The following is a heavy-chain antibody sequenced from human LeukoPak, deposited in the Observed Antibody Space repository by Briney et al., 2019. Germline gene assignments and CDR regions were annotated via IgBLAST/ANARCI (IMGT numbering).Heavy chain of an antibody. V-gene: IGHV3-43D*03. CDR3: AKDKGQLWFFDY. J-gene: IGHJ4*02. D-gene: IGHD5-18*01. CDR1: GFTFDDYA. CDR2: ISWDGGTT. Sequence: VGSLRLSCAASGFTFDDYAMHWVRQAPGKGLEWVSLISWDGGTTYYADSLKGRFTISRDNSKNSLYLQMNSLRVEDTALYYCAKDKGQLWFFDYWGQGTLVTVSS.